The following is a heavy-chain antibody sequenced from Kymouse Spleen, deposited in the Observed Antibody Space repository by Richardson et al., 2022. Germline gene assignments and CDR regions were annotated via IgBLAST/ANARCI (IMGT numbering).Heavy chain of an antibody. CDR3: ARFPTGTTDYYYGMDV. Sequence: QVQLQQWGAGLLKPSETLSLTCAVYGGSFSGYYWSWIRQPPGKGLEWIGEINHSGSTNYNPSLKSRVTISVDTSKNQFSLKLSSVTAADTAVYYCARFPTGTTDYYYGMDVWGQGTTVTVSS. CDR1: GGSFSGYY. CDR2: INHSGST. V-gene: IGHV4-34*01. D-gene: IGHD1-7*01. J-gene: IGHJ6*02.